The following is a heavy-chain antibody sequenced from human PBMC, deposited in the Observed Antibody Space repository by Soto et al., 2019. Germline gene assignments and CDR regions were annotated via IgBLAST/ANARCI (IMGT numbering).Heavy chain of an antibody. CDR1: GFALSTSGVT. Sequence: QITLKESGPTLVKPTQTLTLTCTFSGFALSTSGVTVGWTRQPPGKALEWLAFIYGNDDKRYSPSLKSRLTITKDTSKSLVVLIMTNMDPADTATYYCVHRTTVTSVDYWGQGTLVTVAS. D-gene: IGHD4-17*01. CDR3: VHRTTVTSVDY. CDR2: IYGNDDK. J-gene: IGHJ4*02. V-gene: IGHV2-5*01.